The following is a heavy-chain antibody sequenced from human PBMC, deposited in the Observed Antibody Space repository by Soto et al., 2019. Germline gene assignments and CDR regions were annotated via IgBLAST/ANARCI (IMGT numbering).Heavy chain of an antibody. CDR3: ARETYDYESSGYHQYYLDY. D-gene: IGHD3-22*01. CDR1: GGSVSSGSYY. J-gene: IGHJ4*02. CDR2: IYYSGST. V-gene: IGHV4-61*01. Sequence: QVQLQESGPGLVKPSETLSLTCTVSGGSVSSGSYYWSWIRQPPGKGLEWIGYIYYSGSTNYNPPRKSRATIAVDTAKNQCALKLSSGTAADTAVYYCARETYDYESSGYHQYYLDYWGQGTLVTVAS.